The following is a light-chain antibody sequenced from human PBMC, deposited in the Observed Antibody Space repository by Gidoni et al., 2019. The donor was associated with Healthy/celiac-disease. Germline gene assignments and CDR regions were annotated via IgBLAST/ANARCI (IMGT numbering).Light chain of an antibody. V-gene: IGLV3-21*04. CDR1: NIGSKS. CDR2: YDS. Sequence: SYVLTQPPSVSVAPGKTARITCGGNNIGSKSVHWYQQKPGQAPVLVIYYDSDRPSGIPERFSGSDSGNTATLTISRVEAGDEDDDYCQVWDSSSDHSYVFGTGTKVTVL. J-gene: IGLJ1*01. CDR3: QVWDSSSDHSYV.